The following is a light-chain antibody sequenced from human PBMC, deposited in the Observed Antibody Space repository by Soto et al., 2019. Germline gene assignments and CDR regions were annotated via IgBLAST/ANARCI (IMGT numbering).Light chain of an antibody. J-gene: IGKJ2*01. CDR1: QSVSSN. CDR3: QLYNDWPPGYT. V-gene: IGKV3-15*01. Sequence: EIVMTQSPATLSVSPGERATLHCRASQSVSSNLGWYQHKPGQAPRLLIYGASTRATGIPARFSGSGSGTDFTLTISGLQSEDFAVYYCQLYNDWPPGYTLGQGTQVEIK. CDR2: GAS.